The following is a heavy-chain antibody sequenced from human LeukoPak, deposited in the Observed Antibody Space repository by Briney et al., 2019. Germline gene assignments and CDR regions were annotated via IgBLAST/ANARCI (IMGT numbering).Heavy chain of an antibody. J-gene: IGHJ4*02. V-gene: IGHV3-48*01. CDR1: GFTFSSYA. D-gene: IGHD3-22*01. CDR2: ISSSSSTI. Sequence: GGSLRLSCAASGFTFSSYAMHWVRQAPGKGLEWVSYISSSSSTIYYADSVKGRFTISRDNAKNSLYLQMNSLRAEDTAVYYCARDGRLSGAMIVVVVFDYWGQGTLVTVSS. CDR3: ARDGRLSGAMIVVVVFDY.